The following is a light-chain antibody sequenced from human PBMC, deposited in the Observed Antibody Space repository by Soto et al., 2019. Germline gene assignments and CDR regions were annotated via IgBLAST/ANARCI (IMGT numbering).Light chain of an antibody. Sequence: EIVLTQSPGTLSLSPGERATLSCRASQSVSSSYLAWYQQKPGQAPRLLIYGASSRATGIPDRFSGSGSGTDFTLTISRLEPEDYSLYYCQQYGSSPWTFGHGTKVAIK. CDR2: GAS. CDR1: QSVSSSY. J-gene: IGKJ1*01. V-gene: IGKV3-20*01. CDR3: QQYGSSPWT.